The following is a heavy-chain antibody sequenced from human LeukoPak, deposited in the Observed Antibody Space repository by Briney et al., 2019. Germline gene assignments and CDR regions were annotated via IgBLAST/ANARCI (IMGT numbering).Heavy chain of an antibody. V-gene: IGHV3-21*01. CDR2: ISSSSSDI. J-gene: IGHJ3*02. Sequence: GGSLRLSCAASGFTSTSYNMAWVRQTPGKGLEWVSSISSSSSDIYYADSLKGRFTISRDNAKNSLYLQMNSLRAEDTAIYYCATLDYGGNSFNAFDIWGQGTMVTVSS. CDR1: GFTSTSYN. D-gene: IGHD4-23*01. CDR3: ATLDYGGNSFNAFDI.